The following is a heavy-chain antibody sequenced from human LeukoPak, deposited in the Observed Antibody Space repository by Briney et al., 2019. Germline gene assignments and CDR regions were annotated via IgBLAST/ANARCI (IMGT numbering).Heavy chain of an antibody. Sequence: HPGGSLRLSCAASGFTFSSYAMSWVRQAPGKGLEWVSAISGSGGSTYYADSVKGRFTISRDNSKNTLYLQMNSLRAEDMAVYYCAKDGNRRWELLVKYYFDYWGQGTLVTVSS. J-gene: IGHJ4*02. CDR3: AKDGNRRWELLVKYYFDY. CDR2: ISGSGGST. CDR1: GFTFSSYA. V-gene: IGHV3-23*01. D-gene: IGHD1-26*01.